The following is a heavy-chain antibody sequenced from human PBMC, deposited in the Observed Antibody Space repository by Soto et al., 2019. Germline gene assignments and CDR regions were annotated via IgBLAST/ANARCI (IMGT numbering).Heavy chain of an antibody. V-gene: IGHV1-24*01. CDR2: FDPEDGET. Sequence: ASVKVSCKVSGYTLTELSMHWVRQAPGKGLEWMGGFDPEDGETIYAQKFQGSVTMTEDTSTDTAYMELSSLRSEDTAVYYCATPYDFWSGYDYWGQGTLVTVSS. J-gene: IGHJ4*02. CDR1: GYTLTELS. CDR3: ATPYDFWSGYDY. D-gene: IGHD3-3*01.